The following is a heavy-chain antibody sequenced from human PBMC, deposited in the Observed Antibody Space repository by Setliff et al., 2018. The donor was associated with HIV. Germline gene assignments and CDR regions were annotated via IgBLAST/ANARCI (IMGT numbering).Heavy chain of an antibody. V-gene: IGHV1-18*01. CDR1: HSTFTNYG. Sequence: ASVKVSCKGLHSTFTNYGITWVRQAPGQGLEWMGWVNANDGSTSYALKLQGRVTLTRDTSTSTAYMELRSLTSDDTGVYYCARKHATLPFDYWGQGTLVTVSS. D-gene: IGHD1-26*01. CDR3: ARKHATLPFDY. CDR2: VNANDGST. J-gene: IGHJ4*02.